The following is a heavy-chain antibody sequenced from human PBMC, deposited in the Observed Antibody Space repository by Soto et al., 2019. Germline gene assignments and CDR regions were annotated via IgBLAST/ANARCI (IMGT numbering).Heavy chain of an antibody. V-gene: IGHV5-10-1*01. CDR1: GYSFANDW. Sequence: GESLKISCKGSGYSFANDWISWVRQMPGKGLEWMGRFSPTDSYTDYNPSFQGHVTISGDKSISTSYVQWSSLKASDTAMYFCARHPYIGGFDIWGQWTTVTVSS. CDR2: FSPTDSYT. J-gene: IGHJ6*02. CDR3: ARHPYIGGFDI. D-gene: IGHD2-15*01.